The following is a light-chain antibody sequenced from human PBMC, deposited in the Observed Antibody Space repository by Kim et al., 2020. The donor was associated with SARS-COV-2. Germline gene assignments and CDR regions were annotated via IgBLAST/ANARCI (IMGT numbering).Light chain of an antibody. V-gene: IGLV6-57*02. J-gene: IGLJ2*01. CDR2: ENN. CDR3: QSYDSGNVV. Sequence: GKTVTISCTGSRGSIANNYVQWYQQRPGSAPTTVIYENNHRPSGVPDRFSGSIDSSSNSASLTISGLKTEDEADYYCQSYDSGNVVFGGGTQLTVL. CDR1: RGSIANNY.